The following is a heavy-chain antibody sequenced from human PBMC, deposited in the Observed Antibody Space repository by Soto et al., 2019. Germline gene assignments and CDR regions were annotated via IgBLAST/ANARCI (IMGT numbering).Heavy chain of an antibody. CDR3: AREFSSGWYY. J-gene: IGHJ4*02. V-gene: IGHV3-23*01. Sequence: GGSLRLSCAASGFTFSYYAMNWVRQAPGKGLEWVSGISGSGGGTSYADSVKGRFTISRDNSKNTLYLQMNRLRTEDTAVYYCAREFSSGWYYWGQGTLVTVSS. D-gene: IGHD6-19*01. CDR2: ISGSGGGT. CDR1: GFTFSYYA.